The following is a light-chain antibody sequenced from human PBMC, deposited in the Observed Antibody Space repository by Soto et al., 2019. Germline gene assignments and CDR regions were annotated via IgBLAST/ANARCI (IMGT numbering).Light chain of an antibody. CDR3: HQVYTYPRT. J-gene: IGKJ1*01. CDR1: QGVRSY. Sequence: IQLTQSPSSLSASVGDRVTITCRASQGVRSYLAWFQQRPGKAPKLLIFGASTLQNGVPARFSGGGFGTEFTLTITSLQPEDFAPYYCHQVYTYPRTLGQGNKVDSK. V-gene: IGKV1-9*01. CDR2: GAS.